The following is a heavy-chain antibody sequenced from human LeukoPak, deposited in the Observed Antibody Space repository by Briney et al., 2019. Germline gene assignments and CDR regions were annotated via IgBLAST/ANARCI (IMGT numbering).Heavy chain of an antibody. J-gene: IGHJ3*02. CDR1: GFTFSTYS. V-gene: IGHV3-21*01. D-gene: IGHD6-19*01. CDR3: ARRGYSSGWYDAFDI. CDR2: ISSSGSYL. Sequence: GGSLRLSCAASGFTFSTYSMNWVRQAPGKGLEWVSSISSSGSYLYYADSVKGRFTISRDNAKNTLYLQMNSLRAEDTAVYYCARRGYSSGWYDAFDIWGQGTMVTVSS.